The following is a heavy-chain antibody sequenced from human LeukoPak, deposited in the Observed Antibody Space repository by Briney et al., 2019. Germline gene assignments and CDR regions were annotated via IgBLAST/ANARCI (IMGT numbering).Heavy chain of an antibody. CDR3: ARGRRYDFWSGDFAFDP. D-gene: IGHD3-3*01. J-gene: IGHJ5*02. CDR1: GGSFSGYY. V-gene: IGHV4-34*01. Sequence: SETLSLTCAVYGGSFSGYYWSWIRQPPGKGLEWIGEINHSGSTNCNPSLKSRVTISVDTSKNQISLKESSVTAADTAVYYCARGRRYDFWSGDFAFDPWGQGTLVTVSS. CDR2: INHSGST.